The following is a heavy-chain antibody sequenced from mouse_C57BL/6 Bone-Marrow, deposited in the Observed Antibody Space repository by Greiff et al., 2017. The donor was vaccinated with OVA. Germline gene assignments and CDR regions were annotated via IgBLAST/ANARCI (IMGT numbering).Heavy chain of an antibody. V-gene: IGHV1-63*01. J-gene: IGHJ1*03. Sequence: VQLQESGAELVRPGTSVKMSCKASGYTFTNYWIGWAKQRPGHGLEWIGDIYPGGGYTNYNEKFKGKATLTADKSSSTAYMQFSSLTSEDSAIYYCARRGYGKDWYFDVWGTGTTVTVSS. CDR2: IYPGGGYT. CDR3: ARRGYGKDWYFDV. CDR1: GYTFTNYW. D-gene: IGHD1-1*01.